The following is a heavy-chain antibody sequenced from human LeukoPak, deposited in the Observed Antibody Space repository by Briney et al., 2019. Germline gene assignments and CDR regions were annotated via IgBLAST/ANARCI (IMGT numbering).Heavy chain of an antibody. J-gene: IGHJ4*02. V-gene: IGHV3-7*01. CDR3: ARDPTPPYYYDSSGYYYY. Sequence: GGSLRLSCAASGFTFSSYWMSWVRQAPGKGLEWVANIKQDGSEKYYVDSVKGRFTISRDNAKNSLYLQMNSLRAEDTAVYYCARDPTPPYYYDSSGYYYYWGQGTLVTVSS. CDR2: IKQDGSEK. D-gene: IGHD3-22*01. CDR1: GFTFSSYW.